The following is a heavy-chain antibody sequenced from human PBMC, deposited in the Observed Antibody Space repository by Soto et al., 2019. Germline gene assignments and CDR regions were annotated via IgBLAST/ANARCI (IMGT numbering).Heavy chain of an antibody. D-gene: IGHD4-4*01. CDR3: ARGYSHYAH. Sequence: SETVSLTCTVSGGSVSRDSNFWSWIRQPPGKGLEWIGYIYYSGPSRYTPSLESRVTISIDSSKNQVSLTLTSVTAADTAVYYCARGYSHYAHWGRGTLVTVSS. CDR1: GGSVSRDSNF. CDR2: IYYSGPS. V-gene: IGHV4-61*01. J-gene: IGHJ4*02.